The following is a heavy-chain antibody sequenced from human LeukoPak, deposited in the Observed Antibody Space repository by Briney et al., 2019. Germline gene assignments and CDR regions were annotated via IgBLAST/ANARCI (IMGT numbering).Heavy chain of an antibody. V-gene: IGHV4-38-2*01. J-gene: IGHJ5*02. Sequence: PSETLSLTCAVSGYSISSGYYWGWIRQPPGKGLEWIGSIYHSGSTYYNPSLKSRVTISVDTSKNQFSLKLSSVTAADTAVYYCARLRFWSGYYRPRGWFDPWGQGTLVTVSS. CDR1: GYSISSGYY. D-gene: IGHD3-3*01. CDR3: ARLRFWSGYYRPRGWFDP. CDR2: IYHSGST.